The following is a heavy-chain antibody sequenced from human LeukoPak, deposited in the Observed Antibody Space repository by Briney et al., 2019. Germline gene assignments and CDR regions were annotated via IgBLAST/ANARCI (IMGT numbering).Heavy chain of an antibody. CDR3: ARGLNVNWFDP. CDR2: ISGDGGTT. V-gene: IGHV3-23*01. D-gene: IGHD3-10*01. J-gene: IGHJ5*02. Sequence: GGSLRLSCAASGFTFSSYAMSWVRQAPGKGLEWVSLISGDGGTTYYAISVRGRFTISRDYSENTLYLQMNGLRAEDTAVYYCARGLNVNWFDPWGQGTLVIVSS. CDR1: GFTFSSYA.